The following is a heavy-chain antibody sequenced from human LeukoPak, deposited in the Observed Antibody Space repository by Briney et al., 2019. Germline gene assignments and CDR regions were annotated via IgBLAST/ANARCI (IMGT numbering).Heavy chain of an antibody. CDR3: AKDGGLWVSAHWGDS. D-gene: IGHD7-27*01. CDR1: RFTFSSYT. Sequence: PGGFLRLSCAASRFTFSSYTMSWVRQAPGKGLEWVSTITTSDGNTYYADSVKGRFTVSRDNSKNTLYLQMNSLRAEDTAVYYCAKDGGLWVSAHWGDSWGRGTLVTVSS. J-gene: IGHJ4*02. CDR2: ITTSDGNT. V-gene: IGHV3-23*01.